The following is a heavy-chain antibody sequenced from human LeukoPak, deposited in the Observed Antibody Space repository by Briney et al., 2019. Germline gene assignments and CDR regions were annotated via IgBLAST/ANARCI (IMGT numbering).Heavy chain of an antibody. V-gene: IGHV4-59*12. CDR3: ASLDSSGYYDY. J-gene: IGHJ4*02. CDR2: IYYSGST. Sequence: SETLSLTCTVSGGSISSYYWSWIRQPPGKGLEWIGSIYYSGSTYYNPSLKSRVTISVDTSKNQFSLKLSSVTAADTAVYYCASLDSSGYYDYWGQGTLVTVSS. CDR1: GGSISSYY. D-gene: IGHD3-22*01.